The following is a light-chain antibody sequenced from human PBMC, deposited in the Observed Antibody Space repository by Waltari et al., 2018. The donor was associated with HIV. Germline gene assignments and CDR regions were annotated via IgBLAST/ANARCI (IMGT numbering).Light chain of an antibody. J-gene: IGLJ2*01. CDR1: TTNIAAQFS. CDR3: QSFDRSLSSSVV. CDR2: GDI. Sequence: QSLLTQAPSVSGAPGPRRTHPCPGCTTNIAAQFSVHCTQQRPESPPRLLIYGDIHRPSGVPDRFSCSKAGTSASLVITGLQAEDEADYYCQSFDRSLSSSVVFGGGTKLTV. V-gene: IGLV1-40*01.